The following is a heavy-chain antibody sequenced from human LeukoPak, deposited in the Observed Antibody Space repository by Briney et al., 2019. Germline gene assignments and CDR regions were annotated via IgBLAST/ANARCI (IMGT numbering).Heavy chain of an antibody. J-gene: IGHJ4*02. V-gene: IGHV3-23*01. D-gene: IGHD3-3*01. CDR1: GFTFSSYA. CDR2: ISGSGGST. Sequence: GGSLRLSCAASGFTFSSYAMSWVRRAPGKGLEWVSAISGSGGSTYYADSVKGRFTLSRDNSKNTLYLQMNSLRAEDTAVYYCAKANTISGVVTLTATFYFDYWGQGTLVTVSS. CDR3: AKANTISGVVTLTATFYFDY.